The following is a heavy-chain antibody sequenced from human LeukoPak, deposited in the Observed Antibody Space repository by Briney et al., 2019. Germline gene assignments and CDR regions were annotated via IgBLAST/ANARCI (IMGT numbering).Heavy chain of an antibody. CDR2: IFYDGSNK. CDR1: GFTFSNYG. CDR3: ARDQALYFSYGDY. V-gene: IGHV3-33*01. D-gene: IGHD2/OR15-2a*01. J-gene: IGHJ4*02. Sequence: GALRLSCAASGFTFSNYGMHWVRQAPGKGLEWLAAIFYDGSNKYYADTVKGRFTISRDNSKNTLYLQVNSLTAEDTAVYYCARDQALYFSYGDYWGQGTLVTVSS.